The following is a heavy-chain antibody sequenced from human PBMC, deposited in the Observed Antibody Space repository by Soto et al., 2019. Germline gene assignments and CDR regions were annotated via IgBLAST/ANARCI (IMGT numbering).Heavy chain of an antibody. D-gene: IGHD3-3*01. CDR2: IIPIFGTA. Sequence: QVQLVQSGAEVKKPGSSVKVSCKASGGTFSSYAISWVRQAPGQGLEWMGGIIPIFGTANYAQKFQGRVTFTADESTSTAYMELSSVRSEDTAVYYCARASAIFGVVGAFWYFDYWGQGTLVTVSS. V-gene: IGHV1-69*12. CDR1: GGTFSSYA. CDR3: ARASAIFGVVGAFWYFDY. J-gene: IGHJ4*02.